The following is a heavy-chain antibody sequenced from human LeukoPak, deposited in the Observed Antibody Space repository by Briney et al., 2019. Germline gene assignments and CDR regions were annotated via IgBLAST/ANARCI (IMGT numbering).Heavy chain of an antibody. CDR2: IIPILGIA. V-gene: IGHV1-69*04. CDR3: ARVGDGENYFDY. CDR1: GGTFSSYA. J-gene: IGHJ4*02. Sequence: SVKVSCKASGGTFSSYAISWVRQAPGQGLEWMGRIIPILGIANYAQKFQGRVTITADKSTSTAYMELSSLRSEDTAVYYCARVGDGENYFDYWGQGTLVTVSS. D-gene: IGHD3-16*01.